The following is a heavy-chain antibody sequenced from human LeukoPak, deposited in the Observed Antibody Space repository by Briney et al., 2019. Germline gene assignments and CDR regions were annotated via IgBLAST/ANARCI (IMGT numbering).Heavy chain of an antibody. CDR1: GGSFSGYY. CDR3: ARERGATEGGIDY. J-gene: IGHJ4*02. Sequence: PSETLSLTCAVYGGSFSGYYWSWIRQPPGKGLEWIGEINHSGSTNYNPSLKSRVTISVETSKNQFSLQLTSVTAADRAVYYGARERGATEGGIDYWGQGPLATVS. V-gene: IGHV4-34*01. D-gene: IGHD1-26*01. CDR2: INHSGST.